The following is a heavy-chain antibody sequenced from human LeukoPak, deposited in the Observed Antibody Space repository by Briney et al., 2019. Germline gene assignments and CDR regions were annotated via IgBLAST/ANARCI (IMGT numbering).Heavy chain of an antibody. CDR3: ARDQYGGYALDY. V-gene: IGHV3-23*01. CDR1: GFTFSSYA. J-gene: IGHJ4*02. Sequence: PGGSLRLSCAASGFTFSSYAMSWVRQAPGKGLEWVSGISNDRGSTYYADSVKGRFTISRDTAKNSLYLQMNSLRAEDTAVYYCARDQYGGYALDYWGQGTLVTVSS. D-gene: IGHD4-17*01. CDR2: ISNDRGST.